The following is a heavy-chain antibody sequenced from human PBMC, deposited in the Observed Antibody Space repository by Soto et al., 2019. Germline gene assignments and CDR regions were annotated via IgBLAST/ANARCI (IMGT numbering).Heavy chain of an antibody. CDR2: IWYDGSNK. Sequence: QVQLVESGGGVVQPGRSLRLSCAASGFTFSSYGMHWVRQAPGKGLEWAAVIWYDGSNKYYADSVKGRFTISRDNSKNTLYLQMNSLRTEDTAVYYCAKEGSRGLVFDYWGQGTLVTVSS. CDR3: AKEGSRGLVFDY. D-gene: IGHD1-26*01. J-gene: IGHJ4*02. V-gene: IGHV3-33*06. CDR1: GFTFSSYG.